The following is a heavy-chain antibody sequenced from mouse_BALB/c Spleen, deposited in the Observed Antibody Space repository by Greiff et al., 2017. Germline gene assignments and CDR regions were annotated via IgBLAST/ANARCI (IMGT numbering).Heavy chain of an antibody. Sequence: VQLKESGPELVKPGASVKISCKTSGYTFTEYTMHWVKQSHGKSLEWIGGINPNNGGTSYNQKFKGKATLTVDKSSSTAYMELRSLTSEDSAVYYGATTVVAGYYYAMDYWGQGTTVTVAS. CDR3: ATTVVAGYYYAMDY. CDR1: GYTFTEYT. CDR2: INPNNGGT. V-gene: IGHV1-18*01. J-gene: IGHJ4*01. D-gene: IGHD1-1*01.